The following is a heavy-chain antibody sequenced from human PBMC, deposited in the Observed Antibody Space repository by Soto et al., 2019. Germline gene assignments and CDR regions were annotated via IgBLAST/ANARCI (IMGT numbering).Heavy chain of an antibody. D-gene: IGHD1-1*01. J-gene: IGHJ4*02. CDR2: ISGSGGNI. CDR3: AKADRAGDSTIGALEF. CDR1: GFIFSNYA. V-gene: IGHV3-23*01. Sequence: EMQLLESGGGLAQPGGSLRLSCAASGFIFSNYAMNWVRQAPGQGLEWVSGISGSGGNIYYGDSVKGRFTISRDNSKNTRNRQMNSLRAEDTAEDYCAKADRAGDSTIGALEFWGQGTLVTVSS.